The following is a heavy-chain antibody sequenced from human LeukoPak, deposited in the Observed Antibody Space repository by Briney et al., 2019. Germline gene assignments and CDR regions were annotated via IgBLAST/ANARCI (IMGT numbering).Heavy chain of an antibody. Sequence: GGSLRLSCAASGFTFDDYAMHWVRQAPGKGLEWVSGISWNSGSIGYADSVKGRFTISRDNAKNSLYLQMNSLRAEDTALYYCAKDVGYSGYLPDCWGQGTLVTVSS. CDR3: AKDVGYSGYLPDC. V-gene: IGHV3-9*01. D-gene: IGHD5-12*01. CDR2: ISWNSGSI. CDR1: GFTFDDYA. J-gene: IGHJ4*02.